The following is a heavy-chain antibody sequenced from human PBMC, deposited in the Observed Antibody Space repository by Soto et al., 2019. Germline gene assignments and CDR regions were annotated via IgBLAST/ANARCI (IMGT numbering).Heavy chain of an antibody. CDR3: ARDPPGYYYGMDV. V-gene: IGHV6-1*01. J-gene: IGHJ6*02. CDR2: TYYRSKWYN. Sequence: WIRQSPSRGLEWLGRTYYRSKWYNDYAVAVKSRITINPDTSKNQFSLQLNSVTPEDTAVYYCARDPPGYYYGMDVWGQGTTVTVSS.